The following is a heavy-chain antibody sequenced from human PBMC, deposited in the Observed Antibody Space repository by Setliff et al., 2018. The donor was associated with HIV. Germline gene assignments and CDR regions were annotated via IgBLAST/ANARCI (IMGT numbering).Heavy chain of an antibody. V-gene: IGHV1-69*10. D-gene: IGHD3-16*01. CDR2: AIPMLGIA. Sequence: SVKVSCKASGGTLSSYVINWVRQAPGQGLEWMGGAIPMLGIANHVHKFQGRVTITADKSTSTAYMELNSLRSEDTAVYYCARSSYYDVNSPFDYWGQGTRVTVSS. J-gene: IGHJ4*02. CDR3: ARSSYYDVNSPFDY. CDR1: GGTLSSYV.